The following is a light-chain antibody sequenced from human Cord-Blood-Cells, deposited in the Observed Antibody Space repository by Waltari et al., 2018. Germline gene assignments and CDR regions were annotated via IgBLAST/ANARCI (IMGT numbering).Light chain of an antibody. CDR1: SSDVCGYNY. J-gene: IGLJ3*02. Sequence: QSALTQPASVSGSPGQSITLPCTGTSSDVCGYNYVSWYQQHPGKAPKLMIYDVSKRPSGVSTRFSGSKSGNTASLTISGLQAEDEADYYCSSYTSSSTWVFGGGTKLTVL. CDR3: SSYTSSSTWV. V-gene: IGLV2-14*01. CDR2: DVS.